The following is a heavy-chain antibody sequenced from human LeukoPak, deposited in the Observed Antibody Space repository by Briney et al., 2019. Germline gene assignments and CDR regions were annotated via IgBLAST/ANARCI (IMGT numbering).Heavy chain of an antibody. J-gene: IGHJ4*02. CDR1: GFTFSSYA. V-gene: IGHV3-23*01. D-gene: IGHD3-9*01. CDR3: ARVYLYYDILTGYYNVKKYYFDY. Sequence: GGSLRLSCAASGFTFSSYAMSWVRQAPGKGLEWVSAISGSGGSTYYADSVKGRFTISRDNSKNTLYLQMNSLRAEDTAVYYCARVYLYYDILTGYYNVKKYYFDYWGQGTLVTVSS. CDR2: ISGSGGST.